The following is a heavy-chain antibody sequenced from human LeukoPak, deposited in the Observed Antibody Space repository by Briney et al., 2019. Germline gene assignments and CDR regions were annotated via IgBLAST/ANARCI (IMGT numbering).Heavy chain of an antibody. J-gene: IGHJ4*02. CDR2: INHSGST. V-gene: IGHV4-34*01. CDR3: ARPLFYGSGSPDY. D-gene: IGHD3-10*01. CDR1: GGSFSGYY. Sequence: SETLSLTCAVYGGSFSGYYWSWIRQPPGKGLEWIGEINHSGSTNYNPSLKSRVTISVDTSKNQFSLKLSSVTAADTAVYYCARPLFYGSGSPDYWGQGTLVTVSS.